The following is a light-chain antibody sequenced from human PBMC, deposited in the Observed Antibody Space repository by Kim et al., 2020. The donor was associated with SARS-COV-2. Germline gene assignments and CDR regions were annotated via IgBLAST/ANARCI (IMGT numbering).Light chain of an antibody. CDR3: QQTYRFPLYS. J-gene: IGKJ2*03. CDR2: SAT. V-gene: IGKV1-39*01. CDR1: QSVNTY. Sequence: ASVGDRVTITCRTSQSVNTYLNWYQQKPGNAPRLLIYSATSLRSGVPSRFSGSGFGTDFTLTISSLEPEDFATYYCQQTYRFPLYSFGQGTKLEI.